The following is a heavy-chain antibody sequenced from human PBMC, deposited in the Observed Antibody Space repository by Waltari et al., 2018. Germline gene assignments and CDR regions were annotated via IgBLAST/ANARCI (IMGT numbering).Heavy chain of an antibody. CDR3: ARGGSVSVFRYMDV. CDR1: GFTFSTYV. D-gene: IGHD2-15*01. CDR2: MSYDGINK. V-gene: IGHV3-30*03. J-gene: IGHJ6*03. Sequence: QGQLVESGGGVVQPGRSLTLSCTASGFTFSTYVMHWVRQAPGQGPEWVALMSYDGINKYYADSLRGRFTISRDNSKNTLYLQMNDLRTEDTALYSCARGGSVSVFRYMDVWGKGTTVTVS.